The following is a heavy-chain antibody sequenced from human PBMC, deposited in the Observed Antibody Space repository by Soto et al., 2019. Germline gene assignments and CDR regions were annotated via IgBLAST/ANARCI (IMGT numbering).Heavy chain of an antibody. CDR3: ARGAAAGTRY. J-gene: IGHJ4*02. D-gene: IGHD6-13*01. CDR2: ISFDGNKE. Sequence: QVQLVESGGGVVQPGRSLRLSCEASGFIFTNHGMHWVRQAPGKGLEWVALISFDGNKEYYSDSVKGRFTVSRDNSKNTLYLQMNSLKHEDTAVYYCARGAAAGTRYWGQGTLVTVSS. CDR1: GFIFTNHG. V-gene: IGHV3-30*03.